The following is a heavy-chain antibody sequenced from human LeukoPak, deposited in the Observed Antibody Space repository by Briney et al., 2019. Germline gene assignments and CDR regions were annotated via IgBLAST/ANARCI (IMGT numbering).Heavy chain of an antibody. CDR2: ISGSGGST. CDR1: GFTFSCYA. D-gene: IGHD3/OR15-3a*01. CDR3: AKKAGLYYYYYGMDV. J-gene: IGHJ6*04. Sequence: GGSLRLSCAASGFTFSCYAMSWVRQAPGKGLEWVSAISGSGGSTYYADSVKGRFTISRDNSKNTLYLQMNSLRAEDTAVYYCAKKAGLYYYYYGMDVWGKGTTVTVSS. V-gene: IGHV3-23*01.